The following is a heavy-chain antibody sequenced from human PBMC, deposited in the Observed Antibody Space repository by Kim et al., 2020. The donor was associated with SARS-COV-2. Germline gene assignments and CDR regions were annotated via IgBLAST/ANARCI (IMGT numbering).Heavy chain of an antibody. Sequence: RYSPTFHGQVTISADKSISTAYLQWSSLRASATAMYYCARRSTSTPFYDFWGQGTLVTVSS. J-gene: IGHJ4*02. CDR3: ARRSTSTPFYDF. D-gene: IGHD2-2*01. V-gene: IGHV5-51*01.